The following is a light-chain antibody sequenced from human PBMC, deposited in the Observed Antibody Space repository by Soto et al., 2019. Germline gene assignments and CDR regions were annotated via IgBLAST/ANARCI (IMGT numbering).Light chain of an antibody. V-gene: IGKV3-20*01. J-gene: IGKJ1*01. Sequence: ETVLTQSPGTLSLSPGERATLSCRASQSVSSSYLAWYQQKPGQAPRLLIYGASIRATGIPDRFSGSGSGTDFTLTISRLEPEDCAVYYCQQYGSSPRTFGQGTKVEIK. CDR3: QQYGSSPRT. CDR1: QSVSSSY. CDR2: GAS.